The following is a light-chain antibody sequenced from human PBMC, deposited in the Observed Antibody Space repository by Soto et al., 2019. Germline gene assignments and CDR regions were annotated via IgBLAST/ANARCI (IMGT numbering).Light chain of an antibody. CDR2: EVT. J-gene: IGLJ1*01. V-gene: IGLV2-8*01. CDR1: SSDVGGYNY. Sequence: QSVLTQPPSASGSPGQSVTISCTGTSSDVGGYNYVSWYQQHPGKAPKLMIYEVTKRPSGVPDRFSGSKSGNTASLTVSGLQAEDEDDYYCSSYAAGSNFVFGAGTKLTVL. CDR3: SSYAAGSNFV.